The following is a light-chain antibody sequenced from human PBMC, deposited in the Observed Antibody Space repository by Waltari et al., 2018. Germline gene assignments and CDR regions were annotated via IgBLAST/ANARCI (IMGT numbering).Light chain of an antibody. Sequence: EIVMTQSPGTLSVSPGERATLSCRASQSIGSSLVWFQQKPGQGPRLLIYGESTRATDIPARFSGSGSGKDFTLTIHGLQSEDFAFYYCQQYNEWPHTFGQGTKLEI. CDR2: GES. V-gene: IGKV3-15*01. J-gene: IGKJ2*01. CDR1: QSIGSS. CDR3: QQYNEWPHT.